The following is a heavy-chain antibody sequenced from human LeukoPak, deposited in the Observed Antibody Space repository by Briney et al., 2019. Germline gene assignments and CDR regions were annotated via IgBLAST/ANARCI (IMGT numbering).Heavy chain of an antibody. CDR3: ARERESRGRGLNY. V-gene: IGHV1-69*05. Sequence: ASVKVSCKASGGTFSSYAISWVRQAPGQGLEWMGRIIPIFGTANYAQKFQGRVTITTDESTSTAYMELSSLRSEDTAVYYCARERESRGRGLNYGGKETLATVSS. CDR2: IIPIFGTA. J-gene: IGHJ4*02. D-gene: IGHD3-16*01. CDR1: GGTFSSYA.